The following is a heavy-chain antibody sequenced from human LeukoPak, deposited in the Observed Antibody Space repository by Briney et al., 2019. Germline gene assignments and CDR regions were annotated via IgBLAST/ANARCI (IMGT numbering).Heavy chain of an antibody. V-gene: IGHV3-23*01. Sequence: TGGSLRLSCAASGFTFSSYAMSWVRQAPGKGLEWVSAISGSGGSTYYADSVKGRFTISRDNSKNTLYLQMNSLRAEDTAVYYCARESDQGQEVATGGNSFDYWGQGTLVTVSS. CDR3: ARESDQGQEVATGGNSFDY. CDR2: ISGSGGST. D-gene: IGHD5-24*01. J-gene: IGHJ4*02. CDR1: GFTFSSYA.